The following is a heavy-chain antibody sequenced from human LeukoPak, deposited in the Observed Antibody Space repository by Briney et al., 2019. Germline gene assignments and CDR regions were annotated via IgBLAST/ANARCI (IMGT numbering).Heavy chain of an antibody. D-gene: IGHD2-2*01. CDR2: IYYSGST. CDR3: ARHERCSSTSCYRYYYYYYMDV. CDR1: GGSISSSSYY. J-gene: IGHJ6*03. Sequence: KTSETLSLTCTVSGGSISSSSYYWGWIRQPPGKGLEWIGSIYYSGSTYYNPSLKSRVTISVDTSKNQFSLKLSSVTAADTAVYYCARHERCSSTSCYRYYYYYYMDVWGKGTTVTVSS. V-gene: IGHV4-39*01.